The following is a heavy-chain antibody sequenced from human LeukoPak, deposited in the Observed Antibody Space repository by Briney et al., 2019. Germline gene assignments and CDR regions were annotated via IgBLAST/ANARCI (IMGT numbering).Heavy chain of an antibody. CDR1: GYTFTSYG. J-gene: IGHJ5*02. D-gene: IGHD2-2*01. CDR3: ARVWEYQLEVRFDP. Sequence: ASVKVSCKASGYTFTSYGISWVRQAPGQGLEWMGWMNPNSGNTGYAQKFQGRVTITRNTSISTAYMELSSLRSEDTAVYYCARVWEYQLEVRFDPWGQGTLVTVSS. V-gene: IGHV1-8*03. CDR2: MNPNSGNT.